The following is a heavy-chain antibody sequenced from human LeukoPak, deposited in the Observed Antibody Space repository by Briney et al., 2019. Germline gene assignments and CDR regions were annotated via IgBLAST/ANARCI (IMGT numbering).Heavy chain of an antibody. CDR1: GGSVSSGSYY. CDR3: ARGTYSSGYYHYYYYGMDV. J-gene: IGHJ6*02. V-gene: IGHV4-61*01. D-gene: IGHD3-22*01. CDR2: IYYSGST. Sequence: SETLSLTCTVSGGSVSSGSYYWSWIRQPPGKGLEWIGYIYYSGSTNYNPSLKSRVTISVDTSKNQFSLKLSSVTAADTAVYYCARGTYSSGYYHYYYYGMDVWGQGTTVTVSS.